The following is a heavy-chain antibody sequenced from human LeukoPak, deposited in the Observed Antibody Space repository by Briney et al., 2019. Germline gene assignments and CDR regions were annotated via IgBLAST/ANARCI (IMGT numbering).Heavy chain of an antibody. V-gene: IGHV3-7*01. CDR1: GFTFRSYW. D-gene: IGHD6-6*01. Sequence: GGSLRLSCAASGFTFRSYWMTWVRQAPGKGLEWVANIKQDGSEKYYVDSVEGRFTISRDNAKNSLYLQMNSLRAEDRAVYYCARDASDENGSSSRIHLDYWGQGTLVTASS. CDR2: IKQDGSEK. J-gene: IGHJ4*02. CDR3: ARDASDENGSSSRIHLDY.